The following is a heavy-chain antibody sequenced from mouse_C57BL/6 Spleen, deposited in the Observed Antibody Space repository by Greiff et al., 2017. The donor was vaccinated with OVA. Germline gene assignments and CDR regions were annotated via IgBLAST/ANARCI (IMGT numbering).Heavy chain of an antibody. CDR3: ARSSVYGNYEDWYFDV. D-gene: IGHD2-1*01. CDR2: INPSNGGT. J-gene: IGHJ1*03. Sequence: QVQLQQPGTELVKPGASVKLSCKASGYTFTSYWMHWVKQRPGQGLEWIGNINPSNGGTNYNEKFKSKATLTVDKSSSTAYMQLSSLTSEDSAVYYCARSSVYGNYEDWYFDVWGTGTTVTVSS. V-gene: IGHV1-53*01. CDR1: GYTFTSYW.